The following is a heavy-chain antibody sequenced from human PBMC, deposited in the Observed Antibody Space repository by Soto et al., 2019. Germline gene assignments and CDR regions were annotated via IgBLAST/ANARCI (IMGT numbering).Heavy chain of an antibody. CDR2: IVVGSGNT. CDR3: AASGYASVGAIDS. Sequence: ASVKVSCKASGFTFTSSAMQWVRQARGQRLEWIGWIVVGSGNTNYAQKFQERVTITRDMSTSTAYMELSSLRSEDTAVYYCAASGYASVGAIDSWGQGTMVTVSS. D-gene: IGHD5-12*01. V-gene: IGHV1-58*02. CDR1: GFTFTSSA. J-gene: IGHJ3*02.